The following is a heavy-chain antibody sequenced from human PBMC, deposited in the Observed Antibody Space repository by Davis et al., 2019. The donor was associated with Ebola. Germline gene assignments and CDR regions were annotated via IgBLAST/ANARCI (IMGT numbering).Heavy chain of an antibody. J-gene: IGHJ4*02. CDR3: ARVEGGSGLDY. CDR2: IYYSGST. CDR1: GGSISSSSYY. D-gene: IGHD3/OR15-3a*01. Sequence: MPGGSLRLSCTVSGGSISSSSYYWSWIRQPPGKGLEWIGYIYYSGSTNYNPSLKSRVTISVDTSKNQFSLKLSSVTAADTAVYYCARVEGGSGLDYWGQGTLVTVSS. V-gene: IGHV4-61*01.